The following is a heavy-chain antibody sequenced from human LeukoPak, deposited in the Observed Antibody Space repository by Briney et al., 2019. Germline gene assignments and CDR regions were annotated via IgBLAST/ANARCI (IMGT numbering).Heavy chain of an antibody. V-gene: IGHV3-48*04. CDR1: GFAFSGYD. CDR2: TSSSSSTI. D-gene: IGHD2-2*01. J-gene: IGHJ4*02. Sequence: GGSLRLSCAASGFAFSGYDMSWVRQAPGKGLEWVSYTSSSSSTIYYADSVKSRFTISRDNAKNSLYLQMNSLRAEDTAVYYCANYGYCSSTSCPRGYWGQGTLVTVSS. CDR3: ANYGYCSSTSCPRGY.